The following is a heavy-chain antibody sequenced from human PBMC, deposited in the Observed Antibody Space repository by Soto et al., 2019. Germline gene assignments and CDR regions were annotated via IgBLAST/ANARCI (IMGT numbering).Heavy chain of an antibody. CDR2: LFSGGST. Sequence: GGSLRLSCEVSGVSVSSNCISWFRQAPGKGLEWVSVLFSGGSTYYAASVQGRFTISRDTSKSTVYLQMHSLTAEDTAVYYCTRDQSIVRATGGAYFYYGMDVWGQGTKVTVSS. CDR3: TRDQSIVRATGGAYFYYGMDV. V-gene: IGHV3-53*01. CDR1: GVSVSSNC. J-gene: IGHJ6*02. D-gene: IGHD1-26*01.